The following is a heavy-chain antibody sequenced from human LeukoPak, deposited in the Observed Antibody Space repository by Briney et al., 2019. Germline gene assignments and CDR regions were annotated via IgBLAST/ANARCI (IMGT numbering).Heavy chain of an antibody. J-gene: IGHJ4*02. CDR3: AKAGAVCSSTSCYAKN. CDR1: GFTFSTYA. D-gene: IGHD2-2*01. CDR2: ISGSGRDT. Sequence: PGGSLRLSCAASGFTFSTYAMSWVRQAPGKGLEWVSAISGSGRDTYYTDSVKGRFTISRDNSKNTLYLQMHSLRAEDTAVYYCAKAGAVCSSTSCYAKNWGQGTLVTVSS. V-gene: IGHV3-23*01.